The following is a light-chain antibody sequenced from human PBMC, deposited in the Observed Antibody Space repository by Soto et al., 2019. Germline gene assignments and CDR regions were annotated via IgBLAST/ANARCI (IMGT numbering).Light chain of an antibody. J-gene: IGKJ3*01. CDR2: AAS. Sequence: EIVLTQSPGTLSLSPGERATLSCRASQSVSSNYLAWYQQKPGQAPRLLIYAASSRATGIPDRFSGSGSGTDITRTISRLEPEDFAVYYCQQYSSSSETFGPGTKVDI. V-gene: IGKV3-20*01. CDR1: QSVSSNY. CDR3: QQYSSSSET.